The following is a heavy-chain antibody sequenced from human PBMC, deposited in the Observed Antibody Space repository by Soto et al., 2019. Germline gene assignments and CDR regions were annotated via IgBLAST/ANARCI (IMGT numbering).Heavy chain of an antibody. CDR2: IYYSGST. Sequence: SETLSLTYTVSSGSISSGGYYSSWIREHPGKGLEWIGYIYYSGSTYYNPSLKSRVTISVDTSKNQFSLKLSSVTAADTAVYYCARTSTIFGVVNWFDPWGQGTLVTVSS. V-gene: IGHV4-31*03. CDR1: SGSISSGGYY. CDR3: ARTSTIFGVVNWFDP. D-gene: IGHD3-3*01. J-gene: IGHJ5*02.